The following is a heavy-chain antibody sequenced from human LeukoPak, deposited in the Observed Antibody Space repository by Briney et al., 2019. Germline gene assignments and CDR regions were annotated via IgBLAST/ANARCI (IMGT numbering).Heavy chain of an antibody. V-gene: IGHV4-30-4*01. CDR2: INYSGST. CDR3: AREVSAYLRGSGSFLDY. J-gene: IGHJ4*02. D-gene: IGHD3-10*01. CDR1: GGSISSTDYY. Sequence: SETLSLTCTVSGGSISSTDYYWSWIRQPPGKGLEWIAYINYSGSTYYNPSLNSRGTISLDTSKNQFSLTLRSVTAADTAVYYRAREVSAYLRGSGSFLDYWGQGTLVTVSS.